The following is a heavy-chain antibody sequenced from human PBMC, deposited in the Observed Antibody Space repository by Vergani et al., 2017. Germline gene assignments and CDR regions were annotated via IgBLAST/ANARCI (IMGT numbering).Heavy chain of an antibody. D-gene: IGHD1-26*01. CDR2: INHSGST. J-gene: IGHJ6*02. V-gene: IGHV4-34*01. CDR1: GGSFSGYF. Sequence: QVQLQQWGAGLLKPSETLSLTCAVYGGSFSGYFWSWIRQSPGKGLEWIGEINHSGSTNYNPSLKSRVTISVDTSKNQFSLKLSSVTAADTAVYYCARGGGSYYYYYYGMDVWGQGTTVTVSS. CDR3: ARGGGSYYYYYYGMDV.